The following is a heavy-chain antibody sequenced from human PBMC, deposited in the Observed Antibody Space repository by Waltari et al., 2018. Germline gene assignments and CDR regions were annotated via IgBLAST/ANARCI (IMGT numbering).Heavy chain of an antibody. CDR1: GGSISSRGSY. D-gene: IGHD3-3*02. V-gene: IGHV4-39*01. CDR2: ISYSGIT. Sequence: QLQLQESCPGLVKPSETLSLTCTVSGGSISSRGSYWGWIRQPPGKGLEWIGSISYSGITYYNTSLMSRVTISVDTSKNQFSLKLTSVIAAETAVFYCARFSKSANWIDPWGQGTLVTVSS. J-gene: IGHJ5*02. CDR3: ARFSKSANWIDP.